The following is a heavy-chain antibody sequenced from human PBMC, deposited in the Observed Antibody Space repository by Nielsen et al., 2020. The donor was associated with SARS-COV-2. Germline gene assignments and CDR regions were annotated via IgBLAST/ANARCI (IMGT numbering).Heavy chain of an antibody. CDR3: AKARITGTTGWFDP. Sequence: SLKISCAASGFTFDDYAMHWVRQAPGKGLEWVSGISWNSGSIGYADSVKGRFTISRDNAKNSLYLQMNSLRAEDTALYYCAKARITGTTGWFDPWGQGTLVTVSS. CDR2: ISWNSGSI. D-gene: IGHD1-7*01. V-gene: IGHV3-9*01. CDR1: GFTFDDYA. J-gene: IGHJ5*02.